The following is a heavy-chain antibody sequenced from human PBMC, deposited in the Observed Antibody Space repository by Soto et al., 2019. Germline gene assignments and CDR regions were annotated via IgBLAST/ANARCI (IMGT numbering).Heavy chain of an antibody. CDR3: GQTTGWPGFDF. V-gene: IGHV3-53*01. CDR1: GFTVSSKY. J-gene: IGHJ4*02. D-gene: IGHD6-19*01. CDR2: IYGGGNT. Sequence: EVQLVESGGGLIQPGGSLRLSCAASGFTVSSKYMTWGRQAPGKGLEWVSVIYGGGNTYYADSVKGRFTISRDNTKNTSYLKMSSLRSEDTAVYYFGQTTGWPGFDFLCQGTQVIVFS.